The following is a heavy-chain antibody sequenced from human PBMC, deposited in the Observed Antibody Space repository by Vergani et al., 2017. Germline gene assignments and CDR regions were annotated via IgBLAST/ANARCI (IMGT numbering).Heavy chain of an antibody. V-gene: IGHV3-48*03. D-gene: IGHD3-10*01. CDR3: AREWRQELLWFGDQGYFDY. J-gene: IGHJ4*02. CDR1: GFTFSSYE. CDR2: ISSSSSYI. Sequence: EVQLVESGGGLVQPGGSLRLSCAASGFTFSSYEMNWVRQAPGKGLEWVSYISSSSSYIYYADSVKGRFTISRDNAKNSLYLQMNSLRAEDTAVYYCAREWRQELLWFGDQGYFDYWGQGTLVTVSS.